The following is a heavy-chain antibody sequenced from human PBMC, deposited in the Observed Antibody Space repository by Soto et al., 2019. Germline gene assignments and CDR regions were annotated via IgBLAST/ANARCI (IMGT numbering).Heavy chain of an antibody. D-gene: IGHD3-10*01. V-gene: IGHV3-33*01. CDR2: IWHDEGDK. J-gene: IGHJ3*02. CDR1: GFIFRNYG. Sequence: QVQLVESGGGVVQPGRSLRLSCAASGFIFRNYGMHWVRQAPGKGLEWVAVIWHDEGDKFYADSVKGRFTISRDTSKNTLYLQMTSLRAEDTAVYYCARDRAMVRGVIGGFDIWGQGTRVTVSS. CDR3: ARDRAMVRGVIGGFDI.